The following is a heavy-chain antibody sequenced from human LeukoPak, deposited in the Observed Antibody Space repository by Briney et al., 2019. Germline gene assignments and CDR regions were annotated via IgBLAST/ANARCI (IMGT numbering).Heavy chain of an antibody. Sequence: PGGSLRLSCAAPGFTVSSNYMSWVRQAPGKGLEWVAVISYDGSNKYYADSVKGRFTISRDNSKNTLYLQMNSLRAEDTAVYYCAREGYYYDSSGYYDYWGQGTLVTVSS. D-gene: IGHD3-22*01. CDR3: AREGYYYDSSGYYDY. CDR2: ISYDGSNK. CDR1: GFTVSSNY. J-gene: IGHJ4*02. V-gene: IGHV3-30-3*01.